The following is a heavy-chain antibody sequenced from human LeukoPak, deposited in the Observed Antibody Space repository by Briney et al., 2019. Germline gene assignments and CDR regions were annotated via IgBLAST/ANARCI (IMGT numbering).Heavy chain of an antibody. CDR1: GFTFSSYA. Sequence: GGSLRLSCAASGFTFSSYAMHWVRQAPGKGLEWVAVISYDGSNKYYADSVKGRFTISRDNSKNTLYLQMNSLRAEDTAVYYCANLPAIAAAATFDYWGQGTLVTVSS. V-gene: IGHV3-30-3*01. CDR2: ISYDGSNK. CDR3: ANLPAIAAAATFDY. D-gene: IGHD6-13*01. J-gene: IGHJ4*02.